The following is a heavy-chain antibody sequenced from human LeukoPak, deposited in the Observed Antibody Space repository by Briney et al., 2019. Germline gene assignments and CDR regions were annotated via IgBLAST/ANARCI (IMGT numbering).Heavy chain of an antibody. D-gene: IGHD2-8*01. CDR1: GFTFSSYW. CDR3: ARDSIVRGNIGNDMDV. V-gene: IGHV3-7*03. Sequence: GGSLRLSCAASGFTFSSYWMSWVRQAPGKGLEWVANIRQDGSVQNCVNSVKGRFTISRDNAKNSLYLQMNSLRAGDTAVYYCARDSIVRGNIGNDMDVWGKGTTVTVSS. CDR2: IRQDGSVQ. J-gene: IGHJ6*03.